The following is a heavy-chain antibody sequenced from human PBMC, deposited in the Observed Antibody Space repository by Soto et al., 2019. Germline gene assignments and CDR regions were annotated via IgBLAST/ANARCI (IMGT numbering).Heavy chain of an antibody. V-gene: IGHV4-30-2*03. CDR3: ARGTFRGYSYGYYFDY. Sequence: PSETLSLTCVVSGGSISSCGYSWSWIRQPPGKGLEWIGNINYSGNTNYNPSLKSRVTISVDTSKNQFSLNLTSVTAADTAAYYCARGTFRGYSYGYYFDYWGQGALVTVSS. D-gene: IGHD5-18*01. CDR2: INYSGNT. J-gene: IGHJ4*02. CDR1: GGSISSCGYS.